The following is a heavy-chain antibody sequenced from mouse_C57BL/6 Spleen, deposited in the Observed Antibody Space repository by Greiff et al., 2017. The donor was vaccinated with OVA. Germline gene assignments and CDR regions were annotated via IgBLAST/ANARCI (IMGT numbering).Heavy chain of an antibody. Sequence: VQLQQSGAELVRPGASVTLSCKASGYTFTDYEMHWVKQTPVHGLEWIGAIDPETGGTAYNQKFKGKAILTADKSSSTAYMELRSLTSEDSAVYYCTRRGCYYGSSYWFAYWGQGTLVTVSA. V-gene: IGHV1-15*01. CDR2: IDPETGGT. CDR1: GYTFTDYE. J-gene: IGHJ3*01. D-gene: IGHD1-1*01. CDR3: TRRGCYYGSSYWFAY.